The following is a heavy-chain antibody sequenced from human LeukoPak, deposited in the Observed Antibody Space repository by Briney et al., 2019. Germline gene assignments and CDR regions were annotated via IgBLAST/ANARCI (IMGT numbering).Heavy chain of an antibody. CDR3: AREAGDYDFWSGYYNPEYYFDY. CDR1: GYTFTGYY. J-gene: IGHJ4*02. CDR2: IIPIFGTA. V-gene: IGHV1-69*06. D-gene: IGHD3-3*01. Sequence: GASVKVSCKASGYTFTGYYIHWVRQAPGQGLEWMGWIIPIFGTANYAQKFQGRVTITADKSTSTAYMELSSLRSDDTAVYYCAREAGDYDFWSGYYNPEYYFDYWGQGTLVTVSS.